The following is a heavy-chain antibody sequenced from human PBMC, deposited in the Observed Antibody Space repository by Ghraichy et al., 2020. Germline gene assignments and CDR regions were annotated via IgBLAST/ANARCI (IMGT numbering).Heavy chain of an antibody. CDR3: ARDGSDSGDRVKY. Sequence: GGSLRLSCAASGFILSDYEMSWVRQSPGRGLEWVSYISISGGNIYYADSVKGRFTISRDNAKNSLFLQMNSLRAEDTAVYYCARDGSDSGDRVKYWGQGTLVTVSS. V-gene: IGHV3-48*03. CDR1: GFILSDYE. D-gene: IGHD4-17*01. J-gene: IGHJ4*02. CDR2: ISISGGNI.